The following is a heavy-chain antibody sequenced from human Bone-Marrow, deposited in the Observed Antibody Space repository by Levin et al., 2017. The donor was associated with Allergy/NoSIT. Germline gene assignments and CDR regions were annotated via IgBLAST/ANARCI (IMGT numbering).Heavy chain of an antibody. V-gene: IGHV2-70*01. CDR3: ARMLYGDFVGYLDF. CDR2: IRWDDDK. Sequence: QTLSLTCTFSGFSLTTSGMCVSWIRQPPGKALEWLALIRWDDDKYYSTSLKTRLSISKDISKNQVALTMTNMDPADTATYYCARMLYGDFVGYLDFWGQGTLVPVSS. D-gene: IGHD4-17*01. J-gene: IGHJ4*02. CDR1: GFSLTTSGMC.